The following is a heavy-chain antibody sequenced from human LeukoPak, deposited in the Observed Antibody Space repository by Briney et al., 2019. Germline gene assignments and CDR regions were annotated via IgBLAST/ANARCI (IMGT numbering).Heavy chain of an antibody. Sequence: SETLSLTCAVSGGSISSSSWWSWVRQPPGKGLEWIGEIYHSGSTNYNPSLKSRVTISVDKSKNQFSLKLSSVTAADTAVYYCARIPVGGTMVRGVRDWGQGTLVTVSS. CDR3: ARIPVGGTMVRGVRD. J-gene: IGHJ4*02. D-gene: IGHD3-10*01. CDR2: IYHSGST. V-gene: IGHV4-4*02. CDR1: GGSISSSSW.